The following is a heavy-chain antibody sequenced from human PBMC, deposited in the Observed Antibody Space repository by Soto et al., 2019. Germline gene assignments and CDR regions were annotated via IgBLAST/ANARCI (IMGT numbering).Heavy chain of an antibody. CDR2: IFHSGST. V-gene: IGHV4-31*03. CDR3: ARAGYCTSSSCYLFEY. Sequence: SETLSLTCNVSGGSISSGGYYWTWIRQRPGKGLEWIGYIFHSGSTYYNPSLKSRVTISVDTSKNQFSLKLASVTAADTAMYYCARAGYCTSSSCYLFEYWGQGTLVTVSS. J-gene: IGHJ4*02. D-gene: IGHD2-2*03. CDR1: GGSISSGGYY.